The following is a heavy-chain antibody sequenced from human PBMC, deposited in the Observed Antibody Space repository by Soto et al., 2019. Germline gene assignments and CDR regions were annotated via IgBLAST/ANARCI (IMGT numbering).Heavy chain of an antibody. J-gene: IGHJ5*02. D-gene: IGHD3-10*01. CDR1: SGPFSGYY. CDR3: ARGRSYYGAGSNNWFDP. V-gene: IGHV4-34*01. Sequence: PSETLSLTCAVYSGPFSGYYWSWIRQSPRKGLEGIGEINRSGTTNYNPSLETRVTISVDTYKNQFSLKLSSVTAADSAVYYCARGRSYYGAGSNNWFDPWGQGTLVTVS. CDR2: INRSGTT.